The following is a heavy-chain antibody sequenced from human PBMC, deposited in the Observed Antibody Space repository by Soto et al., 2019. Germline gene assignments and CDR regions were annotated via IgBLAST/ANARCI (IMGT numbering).Heavy chain of an antibody. CDR3: AKDRWTYCGGDCYFSFGY. CDR1: GGTCRSYA. CDR2: ISGSGGST. V-gene: IGHV3-23*01. D-gene: IGHD2-21*02. J-gene: IGHJ4*02. Sequence: GALRHSCAVSGGTCRSYAMSWVRQAPGKGLEWVSAISGSGGSTYYAASVKGRFTISRDNSKNTLYLQMNSLRAEDTAVYYCAKDRWTYCGGDCYFSFGYWGQGTLVTVSS.